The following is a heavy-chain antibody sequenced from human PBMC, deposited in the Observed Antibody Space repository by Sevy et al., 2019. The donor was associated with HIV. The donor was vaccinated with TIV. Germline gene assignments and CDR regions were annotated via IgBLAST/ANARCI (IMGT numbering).Heavy chain of an antibody. CDR3: ARAGYYDISYGMDV. J-gene: IGHJ6*02. D-gene: IGHD3-9*01. Sequence: GGSLRLSCAASGFTFSSYGMHWVRQAPGKGLEWVAVIWYDGSNKYYAHSVKGRFTISRDNSKNTLYLQMNSLRAEDTAVYYCARAGYYDISYGMDVWGQGTTVTVSS. CDR2: IWYDGSNK. CDR1: GFTFSSYG. V-gene: IGHV3-33*01.